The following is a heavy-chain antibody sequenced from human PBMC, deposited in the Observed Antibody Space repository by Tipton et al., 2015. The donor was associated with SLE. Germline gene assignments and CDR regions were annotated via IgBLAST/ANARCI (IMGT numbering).Heavy chain of an antibody. J-gene: IGHJ3*02. D-gene: IGHD3-16*01. CDR2: ISYDGSNK. CDR3: AREDPLWDAFDI. V-gene: IGHV3-30*04. Sequence: SLRLSCAASGFTFSSYAMHWVRQAPGKGLEWVAVISYDGSNKYYADSVKGRFTISRDNSKNTLYLQMNSLRAEDTAVYYCAREDPLWDAFDIGGQGTMVTVSS. CDR1: GFTFSSYA.